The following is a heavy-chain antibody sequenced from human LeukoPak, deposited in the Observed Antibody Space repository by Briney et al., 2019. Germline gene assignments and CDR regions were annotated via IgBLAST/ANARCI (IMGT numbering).Heavy chain of an antibody. CDR1: GFTFSSYA. J-gene: IGHJ4*02. D-gene: IGHD6-19*01. Sequence: GGSLRLSCAASGFTFSSYAMSWVRQAPGKGLEWVSAISGSGGSTYYADSVKGRFTISRDNSKNTLYLQMNSLRAEDTAVYYCAKEVLRCSSGWCPFDYWGQGTLVTVSS. V-gene: IGHV3-23*01. CDR3: AKEVLRCSSGWCPFDY. CDR2: ISGSGGST.